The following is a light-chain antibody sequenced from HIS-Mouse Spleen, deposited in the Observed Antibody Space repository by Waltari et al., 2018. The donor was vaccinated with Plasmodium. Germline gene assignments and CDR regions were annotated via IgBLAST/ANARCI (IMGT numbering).Light chain of an antibody. J-gene: IGLJ1*01. CDR2: DDS. V-gene: IGLV3-21*02. Sequence: SYVLTQPPSVSVAPGQTARLTCGGNHIGSKRVHWYQQKPGQAPVLVFYDDSDRPSGIPERFSGSNSVNTATLTISRVEAGDEADYYCQVWDSSSDHYVFGTGTKVTVL. CDR1: HIGSKR. CDR3: QVWDSSSDHYV.